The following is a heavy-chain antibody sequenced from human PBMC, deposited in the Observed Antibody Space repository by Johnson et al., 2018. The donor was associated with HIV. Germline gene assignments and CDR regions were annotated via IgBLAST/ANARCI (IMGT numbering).Heavy chain of an antibody. D-gene: IGHD5-24*01. CDR1: GFTFSSYA. V-gene: IGHV3-30*04. J-gene: IGHJ3*02. CDR2: ISYDGGST. Sequence: QMQLVESGGGVVQPGRSLRLSCAASGFTFSSYAMHWVRQAPGKGLEWVAVISYDGGSTSYADSLKGRFIISRDNSKNTLYVQMNSVRAEDTALYFCARVLNARPQWALDIWGQGTMVTVSS. CDR3: ARVLNARPQWALDI.